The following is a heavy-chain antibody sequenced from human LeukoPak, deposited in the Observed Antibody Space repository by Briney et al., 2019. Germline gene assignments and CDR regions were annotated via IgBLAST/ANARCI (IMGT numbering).Heavy chain of an antibody. J-gene: IGHJ5*02. CDR1: GYSFNTYY. CDR2: INPNSGGT. Sequence: ASVKVSCKASGYSFNTYYMHWVRQAPGQGLEWMGWINPNSGGTNYAQKFQGRITMTRDTSISTAYMELSRLRSDDTAVYYCARRAITMIVDNWFDPWGQGTLVTVSS. V-gene: IGHV1-2*02. D-gene: IGHD3-22*01. CDR3: ARRAITMIVDNWFDP.